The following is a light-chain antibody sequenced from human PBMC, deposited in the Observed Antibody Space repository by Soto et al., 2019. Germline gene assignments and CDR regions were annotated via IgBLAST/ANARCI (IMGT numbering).Light chain of an antibody. Sequence: EIVLTQSPGTLSLSPGERATLSCRASQSVSSSYLAWYQQKPGQAPRLLIYGASSRATAIPDRFSGSGPGTDFTLTISRLEPEDFAVYYCQQYGSSFTFGPGTKVDIK. CDR2: GAS. V-gene: IGKV3-20*01. CDR3: QQYGSSFT. J-gene: IGKJ3*01. CDR1: QSVSSSY.